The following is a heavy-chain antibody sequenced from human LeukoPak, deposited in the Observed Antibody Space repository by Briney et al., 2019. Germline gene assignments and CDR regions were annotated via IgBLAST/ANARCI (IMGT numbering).Heavy chain of an antibody. CDR3: ASAGSGSYFS. V-gene: IGHV4-34*01. CDR1: GGSFSAYY. CDR2: INHSGST. J-gene: IGHJ4*02. Sequence: SETLSLTCAVYGGSFSAYYWSWIRQPPGKGLEWIGEINHSGSTNYNPSLKSRVTISVDTPKNQFSLKLSSVTAADTAVYYCASAGSGSYFSWGQGTLVTVSS. D-gene: IGHD3-10*01.